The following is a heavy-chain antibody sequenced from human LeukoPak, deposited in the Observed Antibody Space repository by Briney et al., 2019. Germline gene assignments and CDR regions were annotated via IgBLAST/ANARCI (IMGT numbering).Heavy chain of an antibody. V-gene: IGHV3-23*01. CDR3: AKPRSSGWYLDYFDS. CDR2: ISGSGGST. CDR1: GFTFSSYT. Sequence: SLRXSCAASGFTFSSYTMSWVRQAPGKGLEWVSAISGSGGSTYYADSVKGRFTISRDNSKDTLYLQMNSLRAEDTAVYYCAKPRSSGWYLDYFDSWGQGTLVTVSS. D-gene: IGHD6-19*01. J-gene: IGHJ4*02.